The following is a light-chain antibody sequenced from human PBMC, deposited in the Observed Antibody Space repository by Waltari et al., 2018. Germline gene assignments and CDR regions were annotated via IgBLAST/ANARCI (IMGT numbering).Light chain of an antibody. Sequence: EIVLTQSPGTLSLSPGDRASLSCVASQNIGGKRLAWYQQKSGQAPRLLIYAVSTRATDIPDRFSGSGSGTEFTLIISSLEPDDSAVYYCQQYDDSHLTFGGGTKVEI. J-gene: IGKJ4*01. CDR2: AVS. CDR1: QNIGGKR. V-gene: IGKV3-20*01. CDR3: QQYDDSHLT.